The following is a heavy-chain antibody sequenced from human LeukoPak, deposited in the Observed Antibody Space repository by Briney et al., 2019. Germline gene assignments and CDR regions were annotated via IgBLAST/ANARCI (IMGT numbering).Heavy chain of an antibody. J-gene: IGHJ4*02. CDR2: IYYSGST. CDR3: ARLREAVAGRVGFGFDY. CDR1: GGSISSSSYY. D-gene: IGHD6-19*01. V-gene: IGHV4-39*01. Sequence: SETLALTCTVSGGSISSSSYYWGWIRQPPGKGLEWIGSIYYSGSTYYNPSLKSRVTISVDTSKNQFSLKLSSVTAADTAVYYCARLREAVAGRVGFGFDYWGQGTLVTVSS.